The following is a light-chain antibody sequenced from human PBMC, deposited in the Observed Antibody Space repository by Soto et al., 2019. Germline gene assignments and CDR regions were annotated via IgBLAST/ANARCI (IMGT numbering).Light chain of an antibody. CDR2: GAS. CDR1: QSISRY. CDR3: QQYGSSPPT. Sequence: EIVRTQSPGTLSLSPGERTTLSCRASQSISRYLAWYQQKPGQGPRLLIYGASSRATGTPDRFSGSGSGTDFTLTINRLEPEDFALYYCQQYGSSPPTFGQGTKVDIK. J-gene: IGKJ1*01. V-gene: IGKV3-20*01.